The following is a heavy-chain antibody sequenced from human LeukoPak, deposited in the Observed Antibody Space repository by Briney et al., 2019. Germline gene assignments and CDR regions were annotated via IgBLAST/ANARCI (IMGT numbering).Heavy chain of an antibody. CDR3: ASVEWLRPPDT. J-gene: IGHJ4*02. V-gene: IGHV4-4*02. Sequence: PSETLSLTCAVSGGSISNVNAWSAVRQPPGKGLEWIGEIYHSGNTNYNPSLKSRVPISVDWSKNHFSLKLSSVTAADTAVYYCASVEWLRPPDTWGERTLVTVSS. CDR1: GGSISNVNA. CDR2: IYHSGNT. D-gene: IGHD5-12*01.